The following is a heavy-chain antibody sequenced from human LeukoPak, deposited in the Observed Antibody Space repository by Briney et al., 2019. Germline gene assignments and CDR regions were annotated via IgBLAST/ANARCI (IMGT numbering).Heavy chain of an antibody. Sequence: ASETLSLTCTVSGGSISSYYWSWIRQPPGKGLEWIGSIYYSGSTYYNPSLKSRVTISVDTSKNQLSLKLSSVTAADTAVYYCARVPSQPPGSYYFDYWGQGTLVTVSS. V-gene: IGHV4-39*07. CDR3: ARVPSQPPGSYYFDY. CDR1: GGSISSYY. D-gene: IGHD3-10*01. CDR2: IYYSGST. J-gene: IGHJ4*02.